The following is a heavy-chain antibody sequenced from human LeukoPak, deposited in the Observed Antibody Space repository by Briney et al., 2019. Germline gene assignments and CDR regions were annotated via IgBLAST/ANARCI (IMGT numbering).Heavy chain of an antibody. V-gene: IGHV3-66*01. CDR2: IYSGGTT. D-gene: IGHD1-26*01. J-gene: IGHJ4*02. Sequence: GGSLRLSCAASGFTVTGNYMSWVRQAPGKGLEWVSIIYSGGTTYYADSLKGRFTISRDNAKNALYLQMNSLRAEDTAVYYCARDGMGVLGAFDYWGQGTLVTVSS. CDR1: GFTVTGNY. CDR3: ARDGMGVLGAFDY.